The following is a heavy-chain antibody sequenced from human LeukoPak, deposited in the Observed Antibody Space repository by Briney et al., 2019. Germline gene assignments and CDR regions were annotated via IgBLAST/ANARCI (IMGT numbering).Heavy chain of an antibody. D-gene: IGHD6-19*01. J-gene: IGHJ4*02. CDR1: GFTFRPYV. Sequence: PGGSLRLSCAAPGFTFRPYVMNWVRQAPGKGLEWGSYTSGSGTTIYYADSVKGRFTISRDNAKKSLYLQMNSLRAEDTAVYHCARDATECQWLVDHWGQGTPVTVPS. CDR3: ARDATECQWLVDH. CDR2: TSGSGTTI. V-gene: IGHV3-48*03.